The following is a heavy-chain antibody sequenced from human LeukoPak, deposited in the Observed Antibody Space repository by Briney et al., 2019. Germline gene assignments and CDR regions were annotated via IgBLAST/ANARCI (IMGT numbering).Heavy chain of an antibody. Sequence: PGGSLRLSCAASGFTFSSYWMSWVRQAPGKGLEWVAVIWYDGSNKYYADSVKGRFTISRDNSKNTLYLQMNSLRAEDTAVYYCAREIGPEYYFDYWGQGTLVTVSS. CDR2: IWYDGSNK. CDR3: AREIGPEYYFDY. CDR1: GFTFSSYW. V-gene: IGHV3-33*08. J-gene: IGHJ4*02.